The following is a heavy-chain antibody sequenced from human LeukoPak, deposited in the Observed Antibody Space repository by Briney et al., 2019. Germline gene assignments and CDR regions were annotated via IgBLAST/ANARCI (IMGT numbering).Heavy chain of an antibody. V-gene: IGHV3-48*03. CDR2: ISSSGSAI. CDR1: GFTFSSYE. J-gene: IGHJ5*01. CDR3: VKDPRDTYGTNWFVS. D-gene: IGHD2-21*01. Sequence: PGGSLRLSCAASGFTFSSYEMNWVRQAPGKGLEWVSYISSSGSAIYYADSVKGRFTISRDNAKNSLYLQMSGLRVEDTAMYYCVKDPRDTYGTNWFVSWGQGTLLIVSP.